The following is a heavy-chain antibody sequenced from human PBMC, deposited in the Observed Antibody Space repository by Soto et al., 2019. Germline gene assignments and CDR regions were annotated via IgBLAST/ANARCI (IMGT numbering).Heavy chain of an antibody. D-gene: IGHD1-26*01. CDR2: IYHSGST. Sequence: QVQLQESGPGLVKPSGTLSLTGAVSGGSISSSNWWSWVRQPPGKGLEWIGEIYHSGSTNYNPSLKSRVTISVDKSKTQFSLKLSAVPAADTAVYYCARVSGSYYYGMDVWGQGITVTVSS. CDR1: GGSISSSNW. CDR3: ARVSGSYYYGMDV. J-gene: IGHJ6*02. V-gene: IGHV4-4*02.